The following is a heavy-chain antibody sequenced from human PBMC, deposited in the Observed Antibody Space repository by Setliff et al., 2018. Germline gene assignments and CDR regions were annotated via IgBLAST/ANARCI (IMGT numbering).Heavy chain of an antibody. CDR3: ARDPPWELRYFDL. D-gene: IGHD1-26*01. V-gene: IGHV3-7*01. CDR1: GFTFSRHW. CDR2: IKQDGSEK. J-gene: IGHJ2*01. Sequence: PGGSLRLSCVASGFTFSRHWMSWVRQAPGKGLEWVANIKQDGSEKYYVDSVKGRFSISRDNAKNSLYLQMNSLRAEDTAVYYCARDPPWELRYFDLWGRGTLVTVSS.